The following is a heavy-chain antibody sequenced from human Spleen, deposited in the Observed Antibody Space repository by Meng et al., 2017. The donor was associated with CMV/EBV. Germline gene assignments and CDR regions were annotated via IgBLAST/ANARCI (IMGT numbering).Heavy chain of an antibody. V-gene: IGHV3-66*01. CDR2: IYSGGST. Sequence: EGRLWESGGGLVRPGGSLRLSCAASGFTVSSNYMSWVRQAPGKGLEWVSVIYSGGSTYYADSVKGRFTISRDNSKNTLYLQMNSLRAEDTAVYYCARDLGAFDIWGQGTMVTVPS. CDR1: GFTVSSNY. J-gene: IGHJ3*02. CDR3: ARDLGAFDI. D-gene: IGHD7-27*01.